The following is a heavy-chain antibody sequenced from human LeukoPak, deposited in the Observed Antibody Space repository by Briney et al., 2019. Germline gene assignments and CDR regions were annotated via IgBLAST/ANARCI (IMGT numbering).Heavy chain of an antibody. CDR2: IYHSGTT. J-gene: IGHJ6*02. CDR1: GGSISSYY. CDR3: AVSSGWTHYYYYGMDV. V-gene: IGHV4-59*01. D-gene: IGHD6-19*01. Sequence: SETLSLTCTVSGGSISSYYWSWIRQPPGKGLEWIGYIYHSGTTNYNPSLKSRVTISVDTSKSQFSLKLSSVTAADTAVYYCAVSSGWTHYYYYGMDVWGQGTTVTVSS.